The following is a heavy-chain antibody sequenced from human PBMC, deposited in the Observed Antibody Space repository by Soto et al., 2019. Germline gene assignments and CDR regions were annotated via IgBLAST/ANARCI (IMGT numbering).Heavy chain of an antibody. CDR2: ISYDGSNK. CDR1: GFTFSSYG. J-gene: IGHJ4*02. Sequence: RLSCAASGFTFSSYGMHWVRQAPGKGLEWVAVISYDGSNKYYADSVKGRFTISRDNSKNTLYLQMNSLRAEDTAVYYCAKDSPSWPFDYCGQGPLVTVYS. CDR3: AKDSPSWPFDY. D-gene: IGHD2-2*01. V-gene: IGHV3-30*18.